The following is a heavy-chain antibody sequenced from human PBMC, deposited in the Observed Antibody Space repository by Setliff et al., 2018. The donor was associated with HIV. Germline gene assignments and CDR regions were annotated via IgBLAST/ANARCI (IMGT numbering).Heavy chain of an antibody. V-gene: IGHV1-8*02. CDR2: MNPNNGNT. CDR3: AREGNFWSGYEYFQH. J-gene: IGHJ1*01. CDR1: GYTFTSYD. D-gene: IGHD3-3*01. Sequence: ASVKVSCKASGYTFTSYDINWVRQATGQGLEWMGWMNPNNGNTGYAQKFQGRVTMTRNTSISTAYMELSSLRSEDTAVYYCAREGNFWSGYEYFQHWGQGTLVTVSS.